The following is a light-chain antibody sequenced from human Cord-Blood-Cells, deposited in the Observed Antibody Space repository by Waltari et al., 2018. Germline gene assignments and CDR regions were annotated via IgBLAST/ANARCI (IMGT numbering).Light chain of an antibody. Sequence: SYELTQPPSVSVSPGQTARITSSGDALPKHYAYWYQQKQGQAPVLVIYKDSERPSGIPERFSGSSSGTTVTLTISGVQAEDEADYYCQSADSSGTWVFGGGTKLTVL. CDR3: QSADSSGTWV. V-gene: IGLV3-25*03. CDR1: ALPKHY. J-gene: IGLJ3*02. CDR2: KDS.